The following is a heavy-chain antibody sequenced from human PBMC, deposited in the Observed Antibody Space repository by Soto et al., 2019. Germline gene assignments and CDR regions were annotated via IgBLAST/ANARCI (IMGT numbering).Heavy chain of an antibody. D-gene: IGHD3-3*01. CDR2: IYYSGST. J-gene: IGHJ4*02. CDR1: GGSISSYY. Sequence: SETLSLTCTVSGGSISSYYWSWIRQPPGKGLEWIGYIYYSGSTNYNPSLKSRITMSADTSRNQFSLKLNSVTAADTAVYYCARGGQDFWSGTFDYWGQGALVTVSS. CDR3: ARGGQDFWSGTFDY. V-gene: IGHV4-59*12.